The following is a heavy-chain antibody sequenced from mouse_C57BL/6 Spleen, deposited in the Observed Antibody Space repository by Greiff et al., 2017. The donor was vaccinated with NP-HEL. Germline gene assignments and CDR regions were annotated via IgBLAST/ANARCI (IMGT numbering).Heavy chain of an antibody. V-gene: IGHV1-61*01. CDR3: AREGMGDYDVENMDY. D-gene: IGHD2-4*01. Sequence: QVQLQQPGAELVRPGSSVKLSCKASGYTLTSYWMDWVKQRPGQGLEWIGNIYPSASETHSNQKFKVKATLHVDKSSSTAYMQLSSLTSECCAVYYCAREGMGDYDVENMDYWGQGTSVTVSS. CDR2: IYPSASET. CDR1: GYTLTSYW. J-gene: IGHJ4*01.